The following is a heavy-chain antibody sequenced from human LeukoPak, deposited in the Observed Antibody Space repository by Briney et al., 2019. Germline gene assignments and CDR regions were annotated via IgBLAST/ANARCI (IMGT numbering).Heavy chain of an antibody. V-gene: IGHV3-64*01. J-gene: IGHJ6*03. Sequence: PGGSLRLSCAASGFTFSSYEMNWVRQAPGKGLEYVSAISSNGGSTYYANSVKGRFTISRDNSKNTLYLQMGSLRAVDMAVYYCARADRTQWSAYCGGDCPLYYYYMDVWGKGTTVTVSS. CDR1: GFTFSSYE. D-gene: IGHD2-21*02. CDR3: ARADRTQWSAYCGGDCPLYYYYMDV. CDR2: ISSNGGST.